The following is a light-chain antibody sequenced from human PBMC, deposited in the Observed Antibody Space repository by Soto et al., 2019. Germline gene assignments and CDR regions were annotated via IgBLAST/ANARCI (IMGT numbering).Light chain of an antibody. CDR3: QKYDRAPRT. CDR1: QGINNY. CDR2: SAS. Sequence: DIQMTQSPSSLSASVGDSVTITCRASQGINNYLAWYQQKPGKVPVLLIYSASTLKSGVPSRLSGRGAGTDFTLTISSLQPEDFATYYCQKYDRAPRTFGQGTKVDIX. V-gene: IGKV1-27*01. J-gene: IGKJ1*01.